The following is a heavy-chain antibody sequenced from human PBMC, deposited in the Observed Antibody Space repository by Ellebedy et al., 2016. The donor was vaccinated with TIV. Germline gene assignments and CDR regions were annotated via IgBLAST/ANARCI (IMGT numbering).Heavy chain of an antibody. CDR3: ASRGYESTGYFDY. CDR2: ISSSGSSI. J-gene: IGHJ4*02. CDR1: GFPLSSYD. D-gene: IGHD3-22*01. Sequence: PGGSLRLSCAASGFPLSSYDLNWVRQAPRTGLEWVSYISSSGSSIYYADSGKGRFTIARDNTKKSLYLQMNSLRAEDTAVYYCASRGYESTGYFDYWGQGTLVTVSS. V-gene: IGHV3-48*03.